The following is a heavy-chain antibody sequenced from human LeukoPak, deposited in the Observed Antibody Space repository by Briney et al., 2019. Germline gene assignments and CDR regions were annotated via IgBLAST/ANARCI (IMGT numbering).Heavy chain of an antibody. CDR1: SASIGSYY. CDR3: GRQGYTASYYFLDF. V-gene: IGHV4-4*07. J-gene: IGHJ4*02. D-gene: IGHD1-26*01. Sequence: PSETLSLTCTVSSASIGSYYWGWVRQPAGKGLEWIGRIYTTGATQYNPSLKSRVTMSIDTSKNQFSLNLTSVTAADTAVYYCGRQGYTASYYFLDFWSQGTLVAVS. CDR2: IYTTGAT.